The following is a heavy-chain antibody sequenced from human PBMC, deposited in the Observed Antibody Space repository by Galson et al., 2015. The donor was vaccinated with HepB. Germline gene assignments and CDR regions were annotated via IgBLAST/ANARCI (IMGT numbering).Heavy chain of an antibody. V-gene: IGHV3-7*03. D-gene: IGHD5-18*01. J-gene: IGHJ4*02. CDR3: ARGWDTDVTSNFDY. CDR2: IKQDGSEK. Sequence: SLRLSCAVSGFTYNNYWMSWVRQAPGRGLEWVANIKQDGSEKYYVDSVEGRFTVSRANAKKTLYLDMNALSVEDTAVYYCARGWDTDVTSNFDYWGQGTLVTVSA. CDR1: GFTYNNYW.